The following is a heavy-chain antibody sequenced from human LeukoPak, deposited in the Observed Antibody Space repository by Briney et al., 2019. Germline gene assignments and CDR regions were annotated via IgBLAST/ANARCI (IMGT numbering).Heavy chain of an antibody. J-gene: IGHJ5*02. CDR3: ARLLTSGSNIRNWFDP. CDR2: IYPGDSDT. V-gene: IGHV5-51*01. CDR1: GYSFTNYW. Sequence: GDSLKISCKGSGYSFTNYWIGWVRQLPGKGLEWMRNIYPGDSDTRDNPSFQGQVTLSADKSISTAYLQWSNLKASDTAMYYCARLLTSGSNIRNWFDPWGQGTLVTVSS. D-gene: IGHD3-16*01.